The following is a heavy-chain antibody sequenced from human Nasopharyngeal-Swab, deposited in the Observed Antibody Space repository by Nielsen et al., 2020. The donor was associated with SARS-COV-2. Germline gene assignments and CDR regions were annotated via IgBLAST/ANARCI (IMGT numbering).Heavy chain of an antibody. CDR3: ARTIWFGESPLDY. D-gene: IGHD3-10*01. V-gene: IGHV3-9*01. CDR2: ISWNSGSI. Sequence: SLKISCAASGFTFDDYAMHWVRQAPGKGPEWVSGISWNSGSIGYADSVKGRFTISRDNAKNSLYLQMNSLRAEDTALYYCARTIWFGESPLDYWGQGTLVTVSS. J-gene: IGHJ4*02. CDR1: GFTFDDYA.